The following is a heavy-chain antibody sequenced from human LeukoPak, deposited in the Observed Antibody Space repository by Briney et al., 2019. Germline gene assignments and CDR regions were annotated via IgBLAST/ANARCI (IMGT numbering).Heavy chain of an antibody. J-gene: IGHJ4*02. Sequence: GGSLRLSCAASGFTVSSNYMSWVRQAPGKGLEWVSLIYSGGSTYYADSVKGRFTISRENSKTTLYLQMNSLRAEDTAVYYCASYSSLDYWGQGTLVTVSS. CDR3: ASYSSLDY. CDR2: IYSGGST. CDR1: GFTVSSNY. V-gene: IGHV3-53*01. D-gene: IGHD6-13*01.